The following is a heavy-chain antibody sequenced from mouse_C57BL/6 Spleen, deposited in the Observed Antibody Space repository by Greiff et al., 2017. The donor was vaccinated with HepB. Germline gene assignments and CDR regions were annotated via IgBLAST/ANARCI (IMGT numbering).Heavy chain of an antibody. CDR2: IDPEDGDT. D-gene: IGHD1-1*01. Sequence: EVQLQQSGAELVKPGASVKLSCTASGFNIKDYYMHWVKQRPEQGLEWIGRIDPEDGDTKYDPKFKGKATITVDTSSNTAYMQLSSLTSEDTAVYYCARLSSDYAMDYWGQGTSVTVSS. J-gene: IGHJ4*01. CDR3: ARLSSDYAMDY. V-gene: IGHV14-2*01. CDR1: GFNIKDYY.